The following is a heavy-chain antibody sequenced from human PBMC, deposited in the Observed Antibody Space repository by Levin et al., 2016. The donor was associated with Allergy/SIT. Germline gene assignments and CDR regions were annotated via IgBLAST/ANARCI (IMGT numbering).Heavy chain of an antibody. D-gene: IGHD3-3*01. Sequence: AVISYEGSNKYYADSVKGRFTISKDNSNNTLYLQMNSLRVEDTAVYYCAKDAPQYYDFWSGYYHSYYYGMDVWGQGTTVTVSS. J-gene: IGHJ6*02. V-gene: IGHV3-30*18. CDR3: AKDAPQYYDFWSGYYHSYYYGMDV. CDR2: ISYEGSNK.